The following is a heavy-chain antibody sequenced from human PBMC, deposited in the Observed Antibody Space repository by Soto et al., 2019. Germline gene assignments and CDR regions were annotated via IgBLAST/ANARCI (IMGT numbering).Heavy chain of an antibody. CDR3: ARDSPDGYYGMDV. J-gene: IGHJ6*02. V-gene: IGHV4-31*03. Sequence: QVQLQESGPRVVKSSQTLSLTCTLAEDTSSSGGYYWSWISQHRGKGLEWIGYIYYSGSTYYNPSLKNRVTISVDTSKNQFSLKLSSVTAADTVVYYCARDSPDGYYGMDVWGQGTTVTVSS. CDR1: EDTSSSGGYY. CDR2: IYYSGST.